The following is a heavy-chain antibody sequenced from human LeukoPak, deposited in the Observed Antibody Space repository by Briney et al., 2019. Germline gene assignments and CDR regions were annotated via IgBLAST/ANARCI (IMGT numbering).Heavy chain of an antibody. Sequence: EASVKVSCKASGYTFTSYYMQWVRQSPGEGLEWMGIINPSDGSTSYAQKLQGRVTMTRDTSTSTVYMELSSLRSEDTAVYYCARRSSSWYYFDYWGQGTLVTVSS. D-gene: IGHD6-13*01. J-gene: IGHJ4*02. V-gene: IGHV1-46*04. CDR2: INPSDGST. CDR3: ARRSSSWYYFDY. CDR1: GYTFTSYY.